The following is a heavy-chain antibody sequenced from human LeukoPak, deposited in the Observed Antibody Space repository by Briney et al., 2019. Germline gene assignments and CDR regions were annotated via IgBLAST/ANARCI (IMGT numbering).Heavy chain of an antibody. CDR3: ARSKLNINWFDP. Sequence: GGSLRLSCAASGFTFSSYSMNWVRQAPGKGLEWVSSISSSSSYIYYADSVKGRFTISRDNAKNSLYLQMNSLRAEDTAVYCCARSKLNINWFDPWGQGTLVTVSS. J-gene: IGHJ5*02. CDR1: GFTFSSYS. V-gene: IGHV3-21*01. D-gene: IGHD2/OR15-2a*01. CDR2: ISSSSSYI.